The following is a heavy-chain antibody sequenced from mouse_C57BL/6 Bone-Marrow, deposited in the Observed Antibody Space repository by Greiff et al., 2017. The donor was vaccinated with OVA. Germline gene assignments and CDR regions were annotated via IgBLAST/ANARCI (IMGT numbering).Heavy chain of an antibody. V-gene: IGHV1-50*01. Sequence: QVQLQQPGAELVKPGASVKLSCKASGYTFTSSWLQWVKQRPGQGLEWIGEIDPSDCYTNYNQKFNGKATLTVDTSSRTAYMQLSSLTSEDSAVYYCAREDDGYYEGFAYWGQGTLVTVSA. CDR3: AREDDGYYEGFAY. J-gene: IGHJ3*01. D-gene: IGHD2-3*01. CDR1: GYTFTSSW. CDR2: IDPSDCYT.